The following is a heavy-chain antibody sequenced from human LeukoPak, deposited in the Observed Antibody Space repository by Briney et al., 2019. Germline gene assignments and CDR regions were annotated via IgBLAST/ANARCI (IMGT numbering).Heavy chain of an antibody. CDR2: INPNSGGT. J-gene: IGHJ6*02. CDR3: ARAYYYDSSGYYYSSTNTPRYYYGMDV. D-gene: IGHD3-22*01. V-gene: IGHV1-2*02. CDR1: GYTFTGYY. Sequence: ASVKVSCKASGYTFTGYYMHWVRQAPGQGLEWMGWINPNSGGTNYAQKFQGRVTMTTDTSTSTAYMELRSLRSDDTAVYYCARAYYYDSSGYYYSSTNTPRYYYGMDVWGQGTTVTVSS.